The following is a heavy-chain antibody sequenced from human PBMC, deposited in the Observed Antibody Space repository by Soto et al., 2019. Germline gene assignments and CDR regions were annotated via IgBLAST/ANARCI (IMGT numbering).Heavy chain of an antibody. Sequence: GGSLRLSCAASGFTFNSYAIHWVRQVPGQGLDWVAFISFDAIHKYYADSVKGRFTISRDNSKNTVYLQMNGLRAEDTAVYYCARDMSTKYARDYWGQG. D-gene: IGHD2-2*01. CDR1: GFTFNSYA. V-gene: IGHV3-30*01. CDR3: ARDMSTKYARDY. J-gene: IGHJ4*02. CDR2: ISFDAIHK.